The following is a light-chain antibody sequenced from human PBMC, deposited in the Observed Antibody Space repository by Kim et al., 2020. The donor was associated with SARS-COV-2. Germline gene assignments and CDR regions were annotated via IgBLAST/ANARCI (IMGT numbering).Light chain of an antibody. CDR2: GKN. J-gene: IGLJ2*01. CDR1: SRRNYY. Sequence: LGQKVRITCQGDSRRNYYASWYQQKPGQAPVLVIYGKNNRPSGIPDRFSGSNSGNTASLTITGAQAEDEADYYCNSRDSSGNHVLFGGGTQLTVL. V-gene: IGLV3-19*01. CDR3: NSRDSSGNHVL.